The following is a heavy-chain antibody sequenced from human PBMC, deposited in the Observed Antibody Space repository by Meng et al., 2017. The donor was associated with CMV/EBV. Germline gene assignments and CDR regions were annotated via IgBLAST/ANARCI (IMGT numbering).Heavy chain of an antibody. CDR2: IRYDGSNK. CDR3: ARDVLRFFSAFDY. V-gene: IGHV3-30*02. CDR1: GFTFSSYG. D-gene: IGHD3-3*01. Sequence: GGSLRLSCAASGFTFSSYGMHWVRQAPGKGLEWVAFIRYDGSNKYYADSVKGRFTISRDNSKNTLYLQMNSLRAEDTAVYYCARDVLRFFSAFDYWGQGTLVTVSS. J-gene: IGHJ4*02.